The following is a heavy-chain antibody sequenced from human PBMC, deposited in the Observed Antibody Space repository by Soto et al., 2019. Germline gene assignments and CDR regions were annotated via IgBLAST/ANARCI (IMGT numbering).Heavy chain of an antibody. CDR3: ARDPGRYSGYDFDY. Sequence: QVQLVQSGAEVKKPGSSVKVSCKASGGTFSSYTISWVRQAPGQGLEWMGRIIPILGIANYAQKFQGRVTITADKTPSTAYMELSSLRSEDTAVYYCARDPGRYSGYDFDYWGQGTLVTVSS. CDR2: IIPILGIA. CDR1: GGTFSSYT. D-gene: IGHD5-12*01. V-gene: IGHV1-69*08. J-gene: IGHJ4*02.